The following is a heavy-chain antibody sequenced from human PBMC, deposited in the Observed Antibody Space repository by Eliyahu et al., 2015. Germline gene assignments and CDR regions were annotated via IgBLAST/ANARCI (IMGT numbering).Heavy chain of an antibody. Sequence: EVQLVESGGGLVQPGRXLRLSCAASGFIFDDYAMPWVRHAPGRGLEWVSTXNWNGDTIVYAESVRGRFTVSRDNAKNSLYLQMNSLRPEDTALYYCAKQPAVSGTRYFQHWGQGTLVTVSS. CDR1: GFIFDDYA. D-gene: IGHD6-19*01. CDR3: AKQPAVSGTRYFQH. V-gene: IGHV3-9*01. J-gene: IGHJ1*01. CDR2: XNWNGDTI.